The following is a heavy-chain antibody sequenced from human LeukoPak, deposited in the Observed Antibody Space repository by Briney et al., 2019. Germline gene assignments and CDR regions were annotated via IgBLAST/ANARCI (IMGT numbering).Heavy chain of an antibody. V-gene: IGHV1-8*01. CDR3: ARGHYYGSGSYYYGMDV. J-gene: IGHJ6*02. Sequence: GASVKVSCKASGYTFTSYDINWVRQATGQGLEWMGWMNPNSGNTGYAQKFQGRVTMTRNTSISTAYMELSSLRSEDTAVYYCARGHYYGSGSYYYGMDVWGQGTTVTVSS. CDR2: MNPNSGNT. CDR1: GYTFTSYD. D-gene: IGHD3-10*01.